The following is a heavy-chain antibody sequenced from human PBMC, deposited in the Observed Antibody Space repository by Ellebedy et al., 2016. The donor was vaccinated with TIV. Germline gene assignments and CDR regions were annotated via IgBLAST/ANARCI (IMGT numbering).Heavy chain of an antibody. Sequence: MPSETLSLTCTVSGGSISSYYWSWIRQPAGKGLEWIGRIYTSGSTNYNPSLESRVTLSVDTSKNQFSLKLTSVTAADTAVYYCARGPGAATEETFDIWGQGTLVTVSS. V-gene: IGHV4-4*07. D-gene: IGHD1-26*01. J-gene: IGHJ3*02. CDR2: IYTSGST. CDR1: GGSISSYY. CDR3: ARGPGAATEETFDI.